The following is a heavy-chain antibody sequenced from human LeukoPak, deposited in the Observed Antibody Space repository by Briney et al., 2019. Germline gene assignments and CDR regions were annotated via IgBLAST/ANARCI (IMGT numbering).Heavy chain of an antibody. CDR1: GFTFSSYS. D-gene: IGHD6-6*01. CDR2: ISSSSSYI. J-gene: IGHJ4*02. CDR3: ARDSLYSSSSGEYGY. V-gene: IGHV3-21*01. Sequence: GGSLRLSCAASGFTFSSYSMSWVRQAPGKGLEWVSSISSSSSYIYYADSVKGRFTISRDNAKNSLYLQMNSLRAEDTAVYYCARDSLYSSSSGEYGYWGQGTLVTVSS.